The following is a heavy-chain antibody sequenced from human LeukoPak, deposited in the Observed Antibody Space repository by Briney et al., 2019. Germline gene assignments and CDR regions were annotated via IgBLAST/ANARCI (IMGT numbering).Heavy chain of an antibody. V-gene: IGHV3-7*01. CDR3: ARGERNLDS. CDR2: IKVDGSEK. CDR1: GFTFSGYW. D-gene: IGHD1-14*01. Sequence: GGSLRLSCAASGFTFSGYWMSWVRQAPGKGLEWVANIKVDGSEKNYVDSVKGRLTISRDNAKNSLYLQMNSLRAEDTAVYYCARGERNLDSWGQGTLVTVSS. J-gene: IGHJ4*02.